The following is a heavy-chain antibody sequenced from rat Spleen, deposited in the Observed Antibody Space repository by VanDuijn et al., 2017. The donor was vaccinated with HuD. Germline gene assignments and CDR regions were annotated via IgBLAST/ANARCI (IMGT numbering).Heavy chain of an antibody. CDR2: ISYEGSST. V-gene: IGHV5-22*01. D-gene: IGHD5-1*01. J-gene: IGHJ2*01. Sequence: EVQLVESGGGLVQPGRSLKLSCAASGFTYSNYVMAWVRQAPKKGLEWVASISYEGSSTYYGDSVKGRFTISRDNAKSTLYLQMDSLRSEDTATYYCTTGSGLFDYWGQGVMVTVSS. CDR1: GFTYSNYV. CDR3: TTGSGLFDY.